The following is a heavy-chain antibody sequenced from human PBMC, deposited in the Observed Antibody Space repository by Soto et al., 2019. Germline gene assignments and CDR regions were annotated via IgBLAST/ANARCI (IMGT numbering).Heavy chain of an antibody. CDR1: GGSFSGYY. J-gene: IGHJ4*02. V-gene: IGHV4-34*01. CDR3: ARQDGSGRYPFDY. D-gene: IGHD3-10*01. CDR2: IYYSGST. Sequence: PSETLSLTCAVYGGSFSGYYWSWIRQPPGKGLEWIGEIYYSGSTNYNPSLKSRVTISVDTSKNQFSLKLTSVTAADTAVYYCARQDGSGRYPFDYWGRGILVTVSS.